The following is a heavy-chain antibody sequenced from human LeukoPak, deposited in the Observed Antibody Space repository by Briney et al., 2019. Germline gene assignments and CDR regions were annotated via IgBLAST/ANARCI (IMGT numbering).Heavy chain of an antibody. CDR1: GASINSTYY. CDR2: VHHSGST. D-gene: IGHD1-26*01. CDR3: ARGGNYWHQWWFDP. Sequence: SETLSLTCTVSGASINSTYYWGWIRQSPGKGLEWIGTVHHSGSTFYNPSLQSRVTMSLDTSKNQFSLELNSVTPADTAVYYCARGGNYWHQWWFDPWGRGTLVSVSS. V-gene: IGHV4-39*07. J-gene: IGHJ5*02.